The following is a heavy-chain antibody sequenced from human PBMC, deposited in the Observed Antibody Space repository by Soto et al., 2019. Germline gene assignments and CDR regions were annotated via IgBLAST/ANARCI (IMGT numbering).Heavy chain of an antibody. D-gene: IGHD2-2*01. CDR3: ARHGGIVVVPAATYGYYFDY. CDR2: IYYSGST. J-gene: IGHJ4*02. CDR1: GGSISSSSYY. V-gene: IGHV4-39*01. Sequence: SETLSLTCTVSGGSISSSSYYWGWIRQPPGKGLEWIESIYYSGSTYYNPSLKSRVTISVDTSKNQFSLKLSSVTAADTAVYYCARHGGIVVVPAATYGYYFDYWGQGTLVTVSS.